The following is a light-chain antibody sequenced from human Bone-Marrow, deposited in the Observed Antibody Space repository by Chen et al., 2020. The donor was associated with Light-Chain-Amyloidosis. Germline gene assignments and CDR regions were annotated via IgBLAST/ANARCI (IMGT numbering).Light chain of an antibody. V-gene: IGLV3-21*02. CDR1: NIGATS. CDR2: DDS. J-gene: IGLJ3*02. Sequence: SYVLTQPSSVSVAPGQTAPIACGGNNIGATSVPWYQQTPGQAPLLVVYDDSDRPSGIPERLSGSNSGNTATLTISRVEAGDEADYYGQVWDRSSDRPVFGGGTKLTVL. CDR3: QVWDRSSDRPV.